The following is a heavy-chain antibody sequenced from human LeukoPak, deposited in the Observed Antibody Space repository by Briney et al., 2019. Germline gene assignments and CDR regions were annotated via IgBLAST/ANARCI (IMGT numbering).Heavy chain of an antibody. J-gene: IGHJ4*02. CDR3: ARDLEYNSSSD. Sequence: SETLSLTCTVSGYSISSGYYWGWIRQPPGKGLEWIGSIYHSGSTYYNPSLKSRVTISVDTSKNQFSLKLSSVTAADTAVYYCARDLEYNSSSDWGQGTLVTVSS. V-gene: IGHV4-38-2*02. D-gene: IGHD6-6*01. CDR1: GYSISSGYY. CDR2: IYHSGST.